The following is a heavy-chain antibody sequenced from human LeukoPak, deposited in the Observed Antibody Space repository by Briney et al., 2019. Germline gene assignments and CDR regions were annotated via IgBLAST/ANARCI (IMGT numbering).Heavy chain of an antibody. D-gene: IGHD2-21*02. Sequence: PGGSLRLSCAASGFTVSIKYMSWVRQAPGKGLEWVSVIYSGGSSYYADSVKGRFTISRDNSKNMLYLQMNSLRSEDTAVYYCASIAVVTGSDYWGQGTLVTVSS. V-gene: IGHV3-53*01. CDR1: GFTVSIKY. CDR2: IYSGGSS. J-gene: IGHJ4*02. CDR3: ASIAVVTGSDY.